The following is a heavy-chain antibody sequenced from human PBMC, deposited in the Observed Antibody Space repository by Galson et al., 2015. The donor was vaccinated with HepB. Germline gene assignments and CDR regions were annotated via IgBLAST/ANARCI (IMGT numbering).Heavy chain of an antibody. CDR3: VGSGDSHAFYL. CDR2: FDPEEGET. CDR1: GSTLNELS. V-gene: IGHV1-24*01. Sequence: SVKVSCKVSGSTLNELSIHWVRQAPGKGLEWVGGFDPEEGETIYAQKFQDTLTMTEDTSTDTVYMELTSLTSEDTAIYFCVGSGDSHAFYLWGQGTMVTVSS. D-gene: IGHD3-10*01. J-gene: IGHJ3*01.